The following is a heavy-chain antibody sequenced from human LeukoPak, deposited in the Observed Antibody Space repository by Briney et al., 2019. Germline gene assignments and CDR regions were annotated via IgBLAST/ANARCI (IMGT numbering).Heavy chain of an antibody. Sequence: AETLSLTCTVSGGSISSSSYCWGWIRQPPGKGLEWVGRIYYSGSTYYNPSLKSRVTISVDTSKNQFSLKLSSVTAADTAVYYCARVRITIFGVVPYYFDYWGQGTLVTVSS. CDR1: GGSISSSSYC. V-gene: IGHV4-39*07. CDR2: IYYSGST. CDR3: ARVRITIFGVVPYYFDY. D-gene: IGHD3-3*01. J-gene: IGHJ4*02.